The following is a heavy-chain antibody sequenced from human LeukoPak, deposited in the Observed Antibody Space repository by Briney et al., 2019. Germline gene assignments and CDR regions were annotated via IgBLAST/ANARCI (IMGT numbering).Heavy chain of an antibody. CDR2: MYHSGTT. D-gene: IGHD3-10*01. J-gene: IGHJ5*02. CDR3: ARRYYYGSGSYYTTRYNWFDP. V-gene: IGHV4-38-2*02. Sequence: ASETLSLTCTVSGYSISTGYFWGWLRQPPGKGLEWIATMYHSGTTNYNPSLKSRVTISVDTSKNQFSLKLSSVTAADTAVYYCARRYYYGSGSYYTTRYNWFDPWGQGTLVTVSS. CDR1: GYSISTGYF.